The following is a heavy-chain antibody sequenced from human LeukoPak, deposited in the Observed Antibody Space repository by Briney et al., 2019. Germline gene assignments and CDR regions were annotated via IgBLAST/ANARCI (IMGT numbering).Heavy chain of an antibody. D-gene: IGHD5-18*01. Sequence: SSETLSLTCTVSGGSISSSSYYWGWIRQPPGKGLEWIGSIYYSGSTYYNPSLKSRVTISVDTSKNQFSLKLSSVTAADTAVYYCARAVAYRYNSWFDPWGQGALVTVSS. CDR1: GGSISSSSYY. CDR3: ARAVAYRYNSWFDP. CDR2: IYYSGST. V-gene: IGHV4-39*07. J-gene: IGHJ5*02.